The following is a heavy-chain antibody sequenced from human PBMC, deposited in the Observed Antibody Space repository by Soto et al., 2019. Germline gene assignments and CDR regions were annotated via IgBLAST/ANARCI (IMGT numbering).Heavy chain of an antibody. V-gene: IGHV4-59*01. Sequence: ASETLSLTCTVSGGSISNYYGGWIRQPPGKGLEYIGYIYYIGITNYNPSLKSRVTISVDTSKNQFSLKLSSVTAADTAVYYCARVTYYDFWSGSLFDYWGQGTLVTVSS. CDR1: GGSISNYY. J-gene: IGHJ4*02. CDR3: ARVTYYDFWSGSLFDY. D-gene: IGHD3-3*01. CDR2: IYYIGIT.